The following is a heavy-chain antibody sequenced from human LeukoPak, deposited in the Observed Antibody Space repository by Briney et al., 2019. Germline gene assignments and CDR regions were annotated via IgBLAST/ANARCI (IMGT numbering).Heavy chain of an antibody. V-gene: IGHV4-30-2*01. CDR1: GGSISSGGYS. J-gene: IGHJ5*02. CDR2: IYHSGST. Sequence: PSETLSLTCAVSGGSISSGGYSWSWIRQPPGKGLEWNGYIYHSGSTYYNPSLKSRVTISVDRSKNQFSLKLSSVTAADTAVYYCARGVVVPAATSWFDPWGQGTLVTVSS. D-gene: IGHD2-2*01. CDR3: ARGVVVPAATSWFDP.